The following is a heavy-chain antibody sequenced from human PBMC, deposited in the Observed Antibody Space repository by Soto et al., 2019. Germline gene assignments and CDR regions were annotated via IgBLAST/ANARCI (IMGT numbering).Heavy chain of an antibody. J-gene: IGHJ6*04. V-gene: IGHV4-59*08. CDR2: IYYSGST. Sequence: PSGTLSLTCTVSGGSISSYYWSWIRQPPGKGLEWIGYIYYSGSTNYNPSLKSRVTISVDTSKNQFSLKLSSVTAADTAVYYCARQGLRYFDWEVDVWGKGTTVTVSS. D-gene: IGHD3-9*01. CDR1: GGSISSYY. CDR3: ARQGLRYFDWEVDV.